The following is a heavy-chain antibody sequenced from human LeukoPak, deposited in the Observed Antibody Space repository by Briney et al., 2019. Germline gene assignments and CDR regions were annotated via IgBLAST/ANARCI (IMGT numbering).Heavy chain of an antibody. Sequence: SDTLSLTCTVSVGSISSSSYYWGWIRQPPGRGLEWIGRIYYSGSTYYNPSRKIRVTISVDTSHNQSSLKLSSVTAADTSVYFCARHRGPSYYDFWSGYRGFDPWGQGTLVTVSS. D-gene: IGHD3-3*01. J-gene: IGHJ5*02. CDR1: VGSISSSSYY. CDR2: IYYSGST. CDR3: ARHRGPSYYDFWSGYRGFDP. V-gene: IGHV4-39*01.